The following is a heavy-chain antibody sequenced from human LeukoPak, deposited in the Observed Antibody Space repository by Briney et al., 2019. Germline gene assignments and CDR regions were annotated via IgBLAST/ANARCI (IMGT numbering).Heavy chain of an antibody. CDR1: GFTLSSYS. CDR3: VRDSYSSTWYLDS. V-gene: IGHV3-21*01. CDR2: ISTDSGYI. Sequence: GGSLRLSCEVSGFTLSSYSMNWVRQAPGKGPEWVSAISTDSGYIYYGDSVKGRFTVSRDNAKNSLYLQINSRRAQDTALYYCVRDSYSSTWYLDSWGQGALVIVFS. D-gene: IGHD6-13*01. J-gene: IGHJ4*02.